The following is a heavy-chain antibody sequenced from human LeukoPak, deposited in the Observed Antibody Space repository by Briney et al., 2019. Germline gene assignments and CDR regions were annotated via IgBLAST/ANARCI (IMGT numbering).Heavy chain of an antibody. Sequence: SETLSLTCTVSGGSISSYYWSWIRQPAGKGLEWIGRIYTSGSTNYNPSLKSRVTMSVDTSKNQFSLKLSSVTAADAAVYYCARDWATFEYSSSSLLYYYYGVDVWGQGTTVTVSS. CDR2: IYTSGST. J-gene: IGHJ6*02. V-gene: IGHV4-4*07. D-gene: IGHD6-6*01. CDR1: GGSISSYY. CDR3: ARDWATFEYSSSSLLYYYYGVDV.